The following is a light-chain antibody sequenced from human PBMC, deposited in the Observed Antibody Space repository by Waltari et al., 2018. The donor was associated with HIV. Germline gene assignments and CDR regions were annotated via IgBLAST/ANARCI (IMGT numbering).Light chain of an antibody. CDR1: QTVTSDF. Sequence: EIVVTQAPATLSLSPGERATLSCGTSQTVTSDFLAWYQQKPGLAPSLLIYDASNRATGIPDRFSGSGSGTDFTLTISRLEPEDFAVYYCQQYGSSPRTFGQGTQVEIK. J-gene: IGKJ1*01. CDR3: QQYGSSPRT. V-gene: IGKV3D-20*01. CDR2: DAS.